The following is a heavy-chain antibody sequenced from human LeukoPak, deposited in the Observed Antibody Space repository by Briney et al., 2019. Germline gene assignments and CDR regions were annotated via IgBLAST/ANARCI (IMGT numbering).Heavy chain of an antibody. CDR2: INHSGST. V-gene: IGHV4-34*01. D-gene: IGHD5-18*01. CDR1: GESLTDFS. Sequence: PSETLSLTCVVSGESLTDFSWSWIRQPPGKGLEWIGEINHSGSTNYNPSLKSRVTISVDTSKNQFSLKLSSVTAADTAVYYCARTTEGGYTYDYFYYYYMDVWGKGTTVTISS. J-gene: IGHJ6*03. CDR3: ARTTEGGYTYDYFYYYYMDV.